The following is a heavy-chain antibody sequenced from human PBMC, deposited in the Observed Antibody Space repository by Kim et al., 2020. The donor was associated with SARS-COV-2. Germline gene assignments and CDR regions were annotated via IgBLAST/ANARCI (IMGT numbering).Heavy chain of an antibody. V-gene: IGHV4-39*01. CDR2: IYYSGST. Sequence: SETLSLTCTVSGGSISSSSYYWGWIRQPPGKGLEWIGSIYYSGSTYYNPSLKSRVTISVDTSKNQFSLKLSSVTAADTAVYYCARPIVGATKEAFDIWGQGTMVTVSS. CDR1: GGSISSSSYY. CDR3: ARPIVGATKEAFDI. D-gene: IGHD1-26*01. J-gene: IGHJ3*02.